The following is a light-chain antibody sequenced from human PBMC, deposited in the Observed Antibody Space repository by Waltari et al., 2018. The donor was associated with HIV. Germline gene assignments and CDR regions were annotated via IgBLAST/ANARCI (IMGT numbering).Light chain of an antibody. CDR2: GAS. V-gene: IGKV3-20*01. Sequence: EIVLTQSPGTLSLSPGERATLSCRASQSVSSSYLAWYQQKPGPAPRLRIDGASSRATGIPDRFSGSGSGTDFTLTISRLEPEDFAVYYCQQYGSSPRTFGQGTKLEIK. CDR1: QSVSSSY. CDR3: QQYGSSPRT. J-gene: IGKJ2*01.